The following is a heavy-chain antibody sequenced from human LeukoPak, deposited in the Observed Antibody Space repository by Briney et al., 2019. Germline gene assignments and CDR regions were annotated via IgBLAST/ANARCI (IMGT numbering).Heavy chain of an antibody. V-gene: IGHV4-34*01. D-gene: IGHD3-10*01. Sequence: SETLSLTCAVYGGSFSGYYWSWIRQPPGKGLEWIGEINHSGSTNYNPSLKSRVTISVDTSKNQFSLKLSSVTVADTAVYYCARLGYYGSGRSFGYWGQGTLVTVSS. CDR3: ARLGYYGSGRSFGY. CDR2: INHSGST. CDR1: GGSFSGYY. J-gene: IGHJ4*02.